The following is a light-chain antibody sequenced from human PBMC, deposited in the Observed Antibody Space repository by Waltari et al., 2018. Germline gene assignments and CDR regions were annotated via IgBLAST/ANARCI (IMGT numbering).Light chain of an antibody. CDR2: KAS. CDR3: QQYKSYSQT. J-gene: IGKJ1*01. Sequence: IQMTQSPSTLAASVGDRVTITCRASQSISTSLAWYQQKPGKAPKILIYKASTIDSGVPSRFSGSGSGTEFTLTISSLQPDDFATYHCQQYKSYSQTFGQGTKVEIK. V-gene: IGKV1-5*03. CDR1: QSISTS.